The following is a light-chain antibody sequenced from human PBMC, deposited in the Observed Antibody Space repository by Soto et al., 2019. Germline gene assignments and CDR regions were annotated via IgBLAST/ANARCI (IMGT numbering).Light chain of an antibody. Sequence: QSALTQPPSASGSPGQSVTISCTGTSSDVDNYNYVSWYQQHPGKAPKLMIYEVIKRPSGVPDRFSGSKSGNTASLTVSGLHAEDEADYYCSSYAGSNNYVFGTGTKLTVL. CDR2: EVI. CDR1: SSDVDNYNY. V-gene: IGLV2-8*01. J-gene: IGLJ1*01. CDR3: SSYAGSNNYV.